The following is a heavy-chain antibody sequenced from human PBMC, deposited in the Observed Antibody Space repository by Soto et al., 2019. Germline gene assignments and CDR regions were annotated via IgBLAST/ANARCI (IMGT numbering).Heavy chain of an antibody. CDR3: ASREIQGPIDY. J-gene: IGHJ4*02. D-gene: IGHD1-26*01. Sequence: QVQLQESGPGLVKPSDTLSLTCAVSGYSISSSNWWGWIRQPPGKGLEWIGYIYYSGTTYYNPSLKSRVTMSVDTSKNPFSLKLISVTAVDTAVYYCASREIQGPIDYWGQGTLVTVSS. V-gene: IGHV4-28*01. CDR2: IYYSGTT. CDR1: GYSISSSNW.